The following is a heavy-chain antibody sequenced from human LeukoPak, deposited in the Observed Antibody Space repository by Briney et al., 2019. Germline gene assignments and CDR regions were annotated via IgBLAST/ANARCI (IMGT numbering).Heavy chain of an antibody. V-gene: IGHV3-11*01. J-gene: IGHJ6*02. CDR2: INSSGSTI. Sequence: GGSLRLSCAASGFTFSDYYMSWIRQAPGKGLEWVSYINSSGSTIYYAESVKGRFTISRDNAKNSLYLQMNSLRAEDTAVYYCAARTTIVPSYYYGMDVWGQGTTVTVYS. CDR3: AARTTIVPSYYYGMDV. D-gene: IGHD1-1*01. CDR1: GFTFSDYY.